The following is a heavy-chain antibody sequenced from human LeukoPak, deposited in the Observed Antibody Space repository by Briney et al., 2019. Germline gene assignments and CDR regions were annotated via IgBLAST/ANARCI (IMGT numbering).Heavy chain of an antibody. D-gene: IGHD5-18*01. J-gene: IGHJ4*02. CDR1: GFTFSSYA. Sequence: PGASLRLSCAASGFTFSSYAMSWVRQAPGKGLEWVAVIWYDGSNKYYADSVKGRFTISRDNSKNTLYLQMNSLRAEDTAVYYCARGYSYGIFDYWGQGTLVTVSS. V-gene: IGHV3-33*08. CDR3: ARGYSYGIFDY. CDR2: IWYDGSNK.